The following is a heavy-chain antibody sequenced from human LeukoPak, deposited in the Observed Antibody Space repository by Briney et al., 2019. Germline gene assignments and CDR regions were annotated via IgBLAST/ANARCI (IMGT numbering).Heavy chain of an antibody. Sequence: SETLSLTCAVYGGSFCGYYWSWIRQPPGKGLEWIGEINHSGSTNYNPSLKSRVTISVDTSKNQFSLKLSSVTAADTAVYYCARGRGVYGTAMVIWRYYFDYWGQGTLVTVSS. CDR1: GGSFCGYY. J-gene: IGHJ4*02. D-gene: IGHD5-18*01. V-gene: IGHV4-34*01. CDR3: ARGRGVYGTAMVIWRYYFDY. CDR2: INHSGST.